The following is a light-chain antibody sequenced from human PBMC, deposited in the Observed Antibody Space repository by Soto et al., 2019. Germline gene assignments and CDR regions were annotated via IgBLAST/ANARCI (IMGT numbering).Light chain of an antibody. CDR3: QQYGSSRT. J-gene: IGKJ1*01. CDR2: GAS. Sequence: EIVLTQSPGTLSSSPGERATLSCTARQSVSSSYLAWYQQKPGQAPGLLIYGASSRATGIPDRFSGSGSGTDFTLTISRLEPEDFAVYYCQQYGSSRTFVQGTKVDI. V-gene: IGKV3-20*01. CDR1: QSVSSSY.